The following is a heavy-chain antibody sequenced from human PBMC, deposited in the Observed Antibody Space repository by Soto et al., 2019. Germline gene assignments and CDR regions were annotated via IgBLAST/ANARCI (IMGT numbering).Heavy chain of an antibody. Sequence: EVQLVESGGGLVQPGGSLRLSCAASGFTFNPLWMHWVRQVPGKGPVWVSRINSDGNSTSYADSVKGRFTISRDNAKNTLYLQTNSLRAEDTAVYYCARGSNHFDYWGQRTLVTVSS. CDR2: INSDGNST. CDR3: ARGSNHFDY. D-gene: IGHD4-4*01. CDR1: GFTFNPLW. J-gene: IGHJ4*02. V-gene: IGHV3-74*01.